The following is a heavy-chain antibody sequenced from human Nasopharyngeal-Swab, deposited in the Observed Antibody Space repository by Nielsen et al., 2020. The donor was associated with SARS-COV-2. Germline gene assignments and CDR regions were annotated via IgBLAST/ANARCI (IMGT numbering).Heavy chain of an antibody. Sequence: GESLKISCAASGFTFSNYAMSWVRQAPGKGLEWVSAISGSGGSTYYADSVKGRFTISRDNSKNTLYLQMNSLRAEDTAVYYCAKDPRIAVAGTAWFDPWGQGTLVTVSS. CDR1: GFTFSNYA. J-gene: IGHJ5*02. CDR3: AKDPRIAVAGTAWFDP. V-gene: IGHV3-23*01. CDR2: ISGSGGST. D-gene: IGHD6-19*01.